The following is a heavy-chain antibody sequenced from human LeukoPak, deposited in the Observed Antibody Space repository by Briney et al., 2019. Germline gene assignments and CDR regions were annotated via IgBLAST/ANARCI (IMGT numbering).Heavy chain of an antibody. V-gene: IGHV4-39*02. CDR1: GGSITGSSFY. D-gene: IGHD3-9*01. CDR2: VYYSGST. Sequence: SETLSLTCSVSGGSITGSSFYWGWIRQPPGKGLEWIGNVYYSGSTYYSASLKSRVTISLDTSKNHFSLKVTSVTAADTAVYYCARGSYDVLTGYSTLGEYWGQGTLVTVSS. J-gene: IGHJ4*02. CDR3: ARGSYDVLTGYSTLGEY.